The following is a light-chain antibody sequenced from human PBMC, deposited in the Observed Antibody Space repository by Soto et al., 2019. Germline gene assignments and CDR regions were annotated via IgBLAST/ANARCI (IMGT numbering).Light chain of an antibody. J-gene: IGKJ4*01. CDR1: QGISSR. V-gene: IGKV1-12*01. Sequence: DIQMTQSPSSVSASVGDRVTITCRASQGISSRLAWYEQKPGKAPNLLIYAASSLQSGVPSRFSGSGSETDFTLTIGSLQPEDFATYYCQQSNSFPLTFGGGTKVEIK. CDR2: AAS. CDR3: QQSNSFPLT.